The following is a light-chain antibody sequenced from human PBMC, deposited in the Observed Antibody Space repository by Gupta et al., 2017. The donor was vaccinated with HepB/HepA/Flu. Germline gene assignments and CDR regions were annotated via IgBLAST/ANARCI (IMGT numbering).Light chain of an antibody. CDR1: QDISNN. CDR2: DAS. Sequence: DIQMTQSPSSLSASVGDSVTITCQASQDISNNLNWYQQKPGRAPKLLIYDASNLETGVPSRFSGSGSGTDFTFTISSLQPEDIGTYYCQQYDSLPPTFGGGTKVEIK. V-gene: IGKV1-33*01. CDR3: QQYDSLPPT. J-gene: IGKJ4*01.